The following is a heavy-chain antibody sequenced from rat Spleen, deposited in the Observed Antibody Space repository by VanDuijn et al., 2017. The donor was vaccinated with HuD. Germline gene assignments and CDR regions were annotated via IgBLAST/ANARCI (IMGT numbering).Heavy chain of an antibody. D-gene: IGHD1-11*01. CDR3: ARRGRGNWYFDF. Sequence: EVQLVESGGGLVQPGRSLKLSCAASGFTFSDYYMAWVRQAPTKGLEWVATISYDGSSTYYRDSVKGRFTISRDNAKSTLYLQMDSLRSEDTATYYCARRGRGNWYFDFWGPGTMVTVSS. V-gene: IGHV5-29*01. CDR1: GFTFSDYY. CDR2: ISYDGSST. J-gene: IGHJ1*01.